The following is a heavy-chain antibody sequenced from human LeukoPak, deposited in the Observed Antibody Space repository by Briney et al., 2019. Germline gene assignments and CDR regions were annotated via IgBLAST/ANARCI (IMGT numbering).Heavy chain of an antibody. D-gene: IGHD3-10*01. J-gene: IGHJ3*02. CDR3: ATSTMLNAFDI. Sequence: GASVKVSCKASGYTFTDYYMHWVRQAPGQGLEWMGWINPNSGDTNYAQKFQGRVTMTEDTSTDTAYMELSSLRSEDTAVYYCATSTMLNAFDIWGQGTMVTVSS. V-gene: IGHV1-2*02. CDR2: INPNSGDT. CDR1: GYTFTDYY.